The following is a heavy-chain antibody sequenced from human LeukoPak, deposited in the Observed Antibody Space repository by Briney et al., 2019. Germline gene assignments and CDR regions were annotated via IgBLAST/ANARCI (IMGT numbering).Heavy chain of an antibody. V-gene: IGHV4-59*01. J-gene: IGHJ5*02. CDR2: IYYSGST. CDR3: ARALATTGGDNWFDP. CDR1: GGSTSSYY. Sequence: PSETLSLTCTVSGGSTSSYYWSWIRQPPGKRLEWIGYIYYSGSTNYNPSLPSRVIISLDASKNHFSLKLSSVTAADTAVYYCARALATTGGDNWFDPGGQGTLVTVSS. D-gene: IGHD1-1*01.